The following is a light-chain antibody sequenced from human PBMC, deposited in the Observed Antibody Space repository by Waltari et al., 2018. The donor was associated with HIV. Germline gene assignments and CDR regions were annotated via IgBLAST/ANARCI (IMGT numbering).Light chain of an antibody. CDR1: SSDVGLYKY. Sequence: QSALTQPRSVSGSPGPSGTISCTGTSSDVGLYKYVSRYQQHPGKSPKLLIYDPNDRPSAFPDRFSGSKSGPAASLTISGLQAEDEAFYYCCSYAGSYTLIFGGGTKLTVL. CDR3: CSYAGSYTLI. J-gene: IGLJ2*01. V-gene: IGLV2-11*01. CDR2: DPN.